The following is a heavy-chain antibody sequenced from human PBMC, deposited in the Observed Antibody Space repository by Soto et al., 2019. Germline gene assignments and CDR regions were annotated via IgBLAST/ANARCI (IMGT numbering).Heavy chain of an antibody. CDR3: TSYNWNYPTDF. Sequence: GGSLRLSCAASGFIFGSKFMYWVRQAPGKGLVWVSRINTHGSDTAYADSVKGRFTISRDNAKNTLYLQMNSLRAEDTAVYYCTSYNWNYPTDFWGQGTLVTVSS. CDR2: INTHGSDT. CDR1: GFIFGSKF. V-gene: IGHV3-74*01. D-gene: IGHD1-7*01. J-gene: IGHJ4*02.